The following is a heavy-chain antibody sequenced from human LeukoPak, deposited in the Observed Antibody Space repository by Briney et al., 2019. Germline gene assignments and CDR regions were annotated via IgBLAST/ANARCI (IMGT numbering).Heavy chain of an antibody. V-gene: IGHV3-23*01. J-gene: IGHJ4*02. CDR1: GFTFSGYA. CDR3: AKRVQGNTGPFHC. Sequence: GGSLRLSCAASGFTFSGYAMSWVRQAPGKGLEWVSGISGRGDNTYYADSVKGRFTISRDNSKNALRLQMNSLRDEDTAVYYCAKRVQGNTGPFHCWGQGTLASVSS. D-gene: IGHD4-23*01. CDR2: ISGRGDNT.